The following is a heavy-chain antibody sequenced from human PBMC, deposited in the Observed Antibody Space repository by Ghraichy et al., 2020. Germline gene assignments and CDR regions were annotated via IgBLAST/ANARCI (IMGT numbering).Heavy chain of an antibody. Sequence: SETLSLTCAVYGGSLSGYYWSWIRQPPGKGLEWIGEINHSGSTNYNPSLKSRVTISEDTSKNQFSLKLSSVTAADMAVYYCARGGVPAAGGWFDPWGQGTLVTVSS. D-gene: IGHD2-2*01. V-gene: IGHV4-34*01. CDR2: INHSGST. CDR1: GGSLSGYY. J-gene: IGHJ5*02. CDR3: ARGGVPAAGGWFDP.